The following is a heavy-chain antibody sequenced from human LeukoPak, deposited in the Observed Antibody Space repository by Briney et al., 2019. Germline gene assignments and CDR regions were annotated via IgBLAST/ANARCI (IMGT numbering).Heavy chain of an antibody. CDR1: GGSISSYY. V-gene: IGHV4-59*01. Sequence: SETLSLTCTVSGGSISSYYWSWIRQPPGKGLEWIGYIYYSGSTNYNPSLKSRATISVDTSKNQFSLKLSSVTAADTAVYYCARGNPYYYYYMDAWGKGTTVTVSS. CDR2: IYYSGST. J-gene: IGHJ6*03. CDR3: ARGNPYYYYYMDA.